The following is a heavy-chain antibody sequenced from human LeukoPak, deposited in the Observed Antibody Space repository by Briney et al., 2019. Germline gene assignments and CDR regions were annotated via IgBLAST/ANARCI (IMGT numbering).Heavy chain of an antibody. CDR1: GFTFRSYG. V-gene: IGHV3-30*18. J-gene: IGHJ4*02. D-gene: IGHD1-26*01. Sequence: GRSLRLSCAASGFTFRSYGMHWVRQAPGKGLEWVAYISYDGSNIHYADTVKGRFTISRDNSRNTLYLQMNSLRAEDTALYYWAKPPPGRQVEPLDYWGQGTLVTVSS. CDR3: AKPPPGRQVEPLDY. CDR2: ISYDGSNI.